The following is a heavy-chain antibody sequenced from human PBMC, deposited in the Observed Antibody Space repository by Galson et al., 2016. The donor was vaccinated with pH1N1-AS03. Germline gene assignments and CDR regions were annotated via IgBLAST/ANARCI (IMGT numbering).Heavy chain of an antibody. V-gene: IGHV3-33*01. Sequence: SLRLSCAASGFTLTNYGMHWVRQSPGKGLEWVAIVWNAGGNKFYADSVKGRFTISRDSSENTLYLDMNNLRAEDTAIYYCARLSGMVPTEYYFASWGQGTLVAVSS. CDR2: VWNAGGNK. CDR3: ARLSGMVPTEYYFAS. CDR1: GFTLTNYG. J-gene: IGHJ4*02. D-gene: IGHD3-3*01.